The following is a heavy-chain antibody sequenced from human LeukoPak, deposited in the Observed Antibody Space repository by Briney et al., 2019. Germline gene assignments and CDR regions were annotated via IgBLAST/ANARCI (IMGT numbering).Heavy chain of an antibody. CDR3: ARVQKVLQEGYYYYMDV. Sequence: SETLSPTCTVSGGSISSYYWSWIRHPPAKGLEGVGYIYYSGSTNYNPSLKSRVTISVDTSKNQFSLKLSSVTAADTAVYYCARVQKVLQEGYYYYMDVWGKGTTVTVSS. D-gene: IGHD3-10*01. J-gene: IGHJ6*03. CDR2: IYYSGST. CDR1: GGSISSYY. V-gene: IGHV4-59*01.